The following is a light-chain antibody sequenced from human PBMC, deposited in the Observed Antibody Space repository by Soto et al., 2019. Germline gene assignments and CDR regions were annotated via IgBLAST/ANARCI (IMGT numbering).Light chain of an antibody. CDR1: SSDVGGYNY. CDR2: DVS. J-gene: IGLJ2*01. V-gene: IGLV2-14*01. Sequence: QSALTQPASVSGSPGQSITISCTGTSSDVGGYNYVSWYQQHPGKAPKLMIYDVSSRPSGVSNRFSGSKSGNTASLTISGLQAEDEADYYCISYTSSSTHVVFGGGTKLTVL. CDR3: ISYTSSSTHVV.